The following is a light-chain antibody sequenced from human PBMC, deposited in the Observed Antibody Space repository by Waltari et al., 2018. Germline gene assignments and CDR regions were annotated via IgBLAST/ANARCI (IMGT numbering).Light chain of an antibody. Sequence: DIQMTQSPSSLSASVGDRVTITCQASQDISTYLNWYQQKPGKAPKLLIYDASNLETGVPSRFSGSGSGTDFTVTISSLQPEDIATYYCQQYDNLPIFTFGPGTKVDIK. J-gene: IGKJ3*01. V-gene: IGKV1-33*01. CDR1: QDISTY. CDR3: QQYDNLPIFT. CDR2: DAS.